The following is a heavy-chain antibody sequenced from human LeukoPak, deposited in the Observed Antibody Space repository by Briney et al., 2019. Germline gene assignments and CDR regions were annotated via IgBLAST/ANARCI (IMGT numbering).Heavy chain of an antibody. J-gene: IGHJ5*02. D-gene: IGHD1-1*01. V-gene: IGHV4-4*02. Sequence: SETLSLTCGVSGGSISNTNWWSWVRQPPGKGLEWIGEIYHSGSTNYNPSLKSRVTISVDKSKNQFSLKLSSVTAADTAVYYCASWKSLNWFDPWGQGTLVTVSS. CDR2: IYHSGST. CDR1: GGSISNTNW. CDR3: ASWKSLNWFDP.